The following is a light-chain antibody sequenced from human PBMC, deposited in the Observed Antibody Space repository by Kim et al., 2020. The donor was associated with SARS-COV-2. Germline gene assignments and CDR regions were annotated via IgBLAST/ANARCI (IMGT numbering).Light chain of an antibody. Sequence: QSITIGSTGTSSDVGSYNLVSWYQQHPGKAPKLIISDVTRRPSGVSNSFSGSKSGNTASLTSSGLQAEDEADYYCSSYGGYSTPVIFGGGTKVTVL. V-gene: IGLV2-23*02. J-gene: IGLJ2*01. CDR3: SSYGGYSTPVI. CDR1: SSDVGSYNL. CDR2: DVT.